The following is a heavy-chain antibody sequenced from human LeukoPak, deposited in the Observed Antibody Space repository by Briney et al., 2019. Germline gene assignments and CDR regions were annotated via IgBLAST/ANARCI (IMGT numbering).Heavy chain of an antibody. CDR3: ARVASLVGATRPLRGNDAFDI. V-gene: IGHV3-64*01. J-gene: IGHJ3*02. CDR1: GFTFSSYA. Sequence: PGGSLRLSCAASGFTFSSYAMHWVRQAPGKGLEYVSAISSNGGSTYYANSVKGRFTISRDNSKNTLYLQMGSLRAEDMAVYYCARVASLVGATRPLRGNDAFDIWGQGTMVTVSS. D-gene: IGHD1-26*01. CDR2: ISSNGGST.